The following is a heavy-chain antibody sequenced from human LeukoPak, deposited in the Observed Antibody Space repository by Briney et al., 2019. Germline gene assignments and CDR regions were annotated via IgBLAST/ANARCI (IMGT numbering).Heavy chain of an antibody. J-gene: IGHJ4*02. D-gene: IGHD3-10*01. Sequence: SVKGRFTISRDNSRNTLYLQMNSLRAEDTAVYYCAKVLFRRFEEPALDYWGQGTLVTVSS. V-gene: IGHV3-30*02. CDR3: AKVLFRRFEEPALDY.